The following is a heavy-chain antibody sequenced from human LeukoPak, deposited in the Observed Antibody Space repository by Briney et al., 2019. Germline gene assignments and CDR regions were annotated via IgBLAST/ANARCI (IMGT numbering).Heavy chain of an antibody. V-gene: IGHV1-46*01. Sequence: ASVKVSCKASGYTFTSYYIHWVRQAPGQGLEWMGIIRPSGGRASYPQNFQGRVTMTMDMSASTVHMELSSLTSEDTAMFYCAREPPESFRFDYWGQGAPVTVSS. CDR3: AREPPESFRFDY. D-gene: IGHD3-16*02. CDR2: IRPSGGRA. CDR1: GYTFTSYY. J-gene: IGHJ4*02.